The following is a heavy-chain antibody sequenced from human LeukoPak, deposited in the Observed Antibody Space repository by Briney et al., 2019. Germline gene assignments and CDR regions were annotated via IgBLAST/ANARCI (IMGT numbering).Heavy chain of an antibody. V-gene: IGHV1-46*01. J-gene: IGHJ6*02. Sequence: ASVKVSCKASGYTFTSYYMHWVRQAPGQGLEWMGIINPSGGSTSYAQKFQGRVTVTRDTSTSTVYMELSGLRSEDTAVYYCAREGWGPLYYYYGMDVWGQGTTVTVSS. CDR1: GYTFTSYY. CDR3: AREGWGPLYYYYGMDV. CDR2: INPSGGST. D-gene: IGHD7-27*01.